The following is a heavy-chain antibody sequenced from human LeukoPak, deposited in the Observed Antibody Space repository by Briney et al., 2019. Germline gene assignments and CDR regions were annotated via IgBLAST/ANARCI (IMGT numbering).Heavy chain of an antibody. J-gene: IGHJ4*02. Sequence: PGGSLRLSCAASGFTFSSYWMHWVRQAPGKGLVWVSRINSDGSSTSYADSVKGRFTISRDNAKNTLYLQMNSLRAEDTAVYYCARGRPDYYDSSGYYPLYYFDYWGQGTLVTVSS. D-gene: IGHD3-22*01. CDR1: GFTFSSYW. CDR2: INSDGSST. CDR3: ARGRPDYYDSSGYYPLYYFDY. V-gene: IGHV3-74*01.